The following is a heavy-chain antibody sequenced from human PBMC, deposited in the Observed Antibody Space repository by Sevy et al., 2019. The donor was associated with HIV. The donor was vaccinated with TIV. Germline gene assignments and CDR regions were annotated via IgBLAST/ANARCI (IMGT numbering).Heavy chain of an antibody. V-gene: IGHV3-30*04. J-gene: IGHJ4*02. CDR1: GFTFSSYA. CDR3: AREASNCSSTSCYEGEFDY. Sequence: GGSLRLSCAASGFTFSSYAMHWVRQAPGKGLEGVAVISYDGSNKYYADSVKGRFTISRDNSKNTLYLQMNSLRAEDTAVYYCAREASNCSSTSCYEGEFDYWGQGTLVTVSS. D-gene: IGHD2-2*01. CDR2: ISYDGSNK.